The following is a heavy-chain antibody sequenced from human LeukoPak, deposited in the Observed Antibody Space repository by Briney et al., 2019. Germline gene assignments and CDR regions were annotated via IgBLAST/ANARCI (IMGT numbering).Heavy chain of an antibody. J-gene: IGHJ4*02. CDR2: IIPIFGTA. CDR3: AREGSGSHLDY. Sequence: GASVKVSCKASGGTFSSYAISWVRQAPGQGLEWMGGIIPIFGTANYAQKFQGRVTITADKSTSTAYMELGSLRSEDTAVYYCAREGSGSHLDYWGQGTLVTVSS. CDR1: GGTFSSYA. D-gene: IGHD1-26*01. V-gene: IGHV1-69*06.